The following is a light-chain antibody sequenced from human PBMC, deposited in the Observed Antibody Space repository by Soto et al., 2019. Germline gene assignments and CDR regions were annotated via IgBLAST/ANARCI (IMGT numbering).Light chain of an antibody. V-gene: IGKV1-39*01. Sequence: DIQMTQSPSSLSASVGDRVTITCRASQSISSYLNWYQQKPGKAPKLLIYAASSLQSGVPSRFSGSGSGTDFTLTISSLQPEDFATYYCQQSYSTPFTFGGVTKVAIK. CDR2: AAS. CDR1: QSISSY. CDR3: QQSYSTPFT. J-gene: IGKJ4*01.